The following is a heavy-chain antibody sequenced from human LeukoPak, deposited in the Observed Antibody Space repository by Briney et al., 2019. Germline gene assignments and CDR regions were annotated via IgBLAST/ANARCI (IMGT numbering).Heavy chain of an antibody. V-gene: IGHV1-18*01. D-gene: IGHD3-10*01. J-gene: IGHJ3*02. CDR3: ARDNSETHSDAFDI. CDR2: ISAYNGNT. CDR1: GYTFTSYG. Sequence: GASVKVSCKASGYTFTSYGITWVRQAPGQGLEWMGWISAYNGNTNYAQKLQGRVTMTTDTSTSTAYMELRSLRSDDTAVYYCARDNSETHSDAFDIWGQGTMVTVSS.